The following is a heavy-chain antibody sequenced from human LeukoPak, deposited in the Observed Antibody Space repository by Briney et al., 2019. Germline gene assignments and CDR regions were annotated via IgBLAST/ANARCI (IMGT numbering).Heavy chain of an antibody. V-gene: IGHV3-30*02. CDR2: IHYDGSNN. CDR1: GFTFRSYA. D-gene: IGHD6-13*01. Sequence: GGSLRLSCAASGFTFRSYAMHWVRPAPGKGLEWVAFIHYDGSNNYYADSVKGRFTISRDNSKNTLYLQMNTLRADDTAVYYCAKDHGSSDWYYFDYWGQGTLVTVSS. J-gene: IGHJ4*02. CDR3: AKDHGSSDWYYFDY.